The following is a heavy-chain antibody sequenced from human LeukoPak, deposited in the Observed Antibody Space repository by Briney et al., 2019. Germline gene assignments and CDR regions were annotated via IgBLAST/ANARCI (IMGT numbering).Heavy chain of an antibody. CDR2: INHTGTI. V-gene: IGHV4-34*01. CDR3: ARRGGSYDGDAYDI. Sequence: PSETLSLTCTVYGGSIGTYFWGWIRQTPGKGLEWIGEINHTGTIDNTPSLRGRVAISMDKSKNQLSLKMNSVTAADTAVYYCARRGGSYDGDAYDIWGRGTTVLVSS. CDR1: GGSIGTYF. J-gene: IGHJ3*02. D-gene: IGHD1-26*01.